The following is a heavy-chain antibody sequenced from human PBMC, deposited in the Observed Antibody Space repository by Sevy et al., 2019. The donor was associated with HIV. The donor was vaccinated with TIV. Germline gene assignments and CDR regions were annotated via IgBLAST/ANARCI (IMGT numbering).Heavy chain of an antibody. CDR2: INLNSGGT. J-gene: IGHJ4*02. V-gene: IGHV1-2*02. Sequence: ASVKVSCKASGYTFTGYYMHWVRHAPGQGLEWMGWINLNSGGTNYAQKFQGRVTMTRDTSISTAYMELSRLRSDDTAAYYCARDFNDILNGDGPGADYDYWGQGTLVTVSS. D-gene: IGHD3-9*01. CDR1: GYTFTGYY. CDR3: ARDFNDILNGDGPGADYDY.